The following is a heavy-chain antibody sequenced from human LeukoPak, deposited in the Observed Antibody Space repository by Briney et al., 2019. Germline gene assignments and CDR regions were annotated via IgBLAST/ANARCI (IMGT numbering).Heavy chain of an antibody. CDR1: GGTFSSYA. CDR3: ARSVVANYDSSGYYGY. CDR2: IIPIFGIA. D-gene: IGHD3-22*01. J-gene: IGHJ4*02. Sequence: SVKVSCKASGGTFSSYAISWVRQAPGQGLEWMGRIIPIFGIANYAQKFQGRVTITADKSTSTAYMELSSLRSEDTAVYYCARSVVANYDSSGYYGYWGQGTLVTVSS. V-gene: IGHV1-69*04.